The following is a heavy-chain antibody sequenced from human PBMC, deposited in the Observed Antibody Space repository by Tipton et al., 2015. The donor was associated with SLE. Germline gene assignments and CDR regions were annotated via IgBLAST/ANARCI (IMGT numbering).Heavy chain of an antibody. Sequence: QVQLVQSGAEVKKPGASVKVSCKASGYTFTSYGISWVRQAPGQGLEWMGGIIPIFGTANYAQKFQGRVTITTDESTSTAYMELSSLRSEDTAVYYCAREGARAALLPGYWGQGTLVTVSS. J-gene: IGHJ4*02. CDR1: GYTFTSYG. CDR2: IIPIFGTA. CDR3: AREGARAALLPGY. D-gene: IGHD1-26*01. V-gene: IGHV1-69*01.